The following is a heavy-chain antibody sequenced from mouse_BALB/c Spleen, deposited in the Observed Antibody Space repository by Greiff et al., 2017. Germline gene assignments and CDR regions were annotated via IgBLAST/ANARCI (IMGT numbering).Heavy chain of an antibody. D-gene: IGHD2-2*01. CDR2: IWGDGST. CDR3: ARESGYDRYAMDY. J-gene: IGHJ4*01. CDR1: GFSLTGYG. V-gene: IGHV2-6-7*01. Sequence: VKLMESGPGLVAPSQSLSITCTVSGFSLTGYGVNWVRQPPGKGLEWLGMIWGDGSTDYNSALKSRLSISKDNSKSQVFLKMNSLQTDDTARYYCARESGYDRYAMDYWGQGTSVTVSS.